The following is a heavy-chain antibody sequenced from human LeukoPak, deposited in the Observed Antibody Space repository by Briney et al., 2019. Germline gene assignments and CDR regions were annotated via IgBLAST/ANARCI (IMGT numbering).Heavy chain of an antibody. CDR1: GYTFTSYD. Sequence: ASVKVPCKASGYTFTSYDINWLRQATGQGLEWMGWMNPNSGNTGYAQKFQGRVTMTRNTSISTAYMELSSLRSEDTAVYYCARGPRGIFGVVPPNWFDPWGQGTLVTVSS. J-gene: IGHJ5*02. D-gene: IGHD3-3*01. CDR2: MNPNSGNT. V-gene: IGHV1-8*01. CDR3: ARGPRGIFGVVPPNWFDP.